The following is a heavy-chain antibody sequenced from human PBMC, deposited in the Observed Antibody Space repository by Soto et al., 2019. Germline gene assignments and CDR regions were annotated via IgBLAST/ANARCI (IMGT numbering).Heavy chain of an antibody. CDR3: AKDVISGDGFWLMDH. D-gene: IGHD2-21*02. CDR2: IYGNGAGI. CDR1: GFKFSDYA. V-gene: IGHV3-23*01. J-gene: IGHJ4*02. Sequence: PGVSLRLSCAASGFKFSDYAMTWVRQAPGKGLESVSGIYGNGAGIQYADSVRGRFTISGDNSKNTLYLQMNSLRAEDTAVYYCAKDVISGDGFWLMDHWGQGTLVTVSS.